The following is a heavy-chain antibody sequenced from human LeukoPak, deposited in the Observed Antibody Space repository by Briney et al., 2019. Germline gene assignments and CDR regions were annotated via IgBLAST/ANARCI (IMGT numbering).Heavy chain of an antibody. Sequence: GESLKISCKGSGYSFTDYWIGWVRQMPGKGLEWMGIIYPGDSDTRYSPSFQGQVTISADKSISTAYLQWSSLKASDTAIYYCARGFGELLYPFDHWGQGTLVIVSS. CDR2: IYPGDSDT. D-gene: IGHD3-10*01. CDR3: ARGFGELLYPFDH. V-gene: IGHV5-51*01. J-gene: IGHJ4*02. CDR1: GYSFTDYW.